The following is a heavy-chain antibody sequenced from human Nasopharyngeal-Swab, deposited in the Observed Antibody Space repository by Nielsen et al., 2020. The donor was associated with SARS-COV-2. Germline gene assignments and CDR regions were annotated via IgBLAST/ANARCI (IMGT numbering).Heavy chain of an antibody. V-gene: IGHV3-30*18. CDR3: AKYRAGATIYYYYGMDV. CDR2: ISYDGSNK. D-gene: IGHD1-26*01. CDR1: GCNFSSYG. J-gene: IGHJ6*02. Sequence: GEYLKISCAASGCNFSSYGMHWVRQAPGKGLEWVAVISYDGSNKYYADSVKGRFTISRDNSKNTLYLQMNSLRAEDTAVYYCAKYRAGATIYYYYGMDVWGQGTTVIVSS.